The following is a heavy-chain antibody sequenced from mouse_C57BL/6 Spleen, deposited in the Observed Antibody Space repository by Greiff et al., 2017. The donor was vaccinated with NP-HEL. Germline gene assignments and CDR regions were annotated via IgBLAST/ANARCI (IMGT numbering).Heavy chain of an antibody. CDR2: ISDGGSYT. V-gene: IGHV5-4*01. J-gene: IGHJ3*01. CDR3: ARDPPFAY. CDR1: GFTFSSYA. Sequence: EVKLMESGGGLVKPGGSLKLSCAASGFTFSSYAMSWVRQTPEKRLEWVATISDGGSYTYYPDNVKGRFTISRDNAKNNLYLHMSHLKSEDTAMYYCARDPPFAYWGQGTLVTVSA.